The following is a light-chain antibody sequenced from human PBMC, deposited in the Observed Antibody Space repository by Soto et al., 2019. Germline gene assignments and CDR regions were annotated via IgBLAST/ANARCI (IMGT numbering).Light chain of an antibody. V-gene: IGLV2-11*01. Sequence: QSALTQPRSVSGSPGQSVTISCSGTSSDVGGYNHVSWYQQHPGQAPKLMIYLVTQRPSGVPDRFSGSKSGNTASLTISGLQAEDEADYYCCSNAASNIWVFGGGTKLTVL. J-gene: IGLJ3*02. CDR1: SSDVGGYNH. CDR2: LVT. CDR3: CSNAASNIWV.